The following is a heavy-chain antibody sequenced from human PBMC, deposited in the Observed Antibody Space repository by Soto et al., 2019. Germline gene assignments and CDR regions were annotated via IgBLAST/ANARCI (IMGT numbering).Heavy chain of an antibody. CDR3: ARDLGSGYDPGDY. D-gene: IGHD5-12*01. Sequence: QVQLVQSGAEVKKPGSSVKVSCKASGRTFNSYVFTWVLQAPGQGLEWMGGIISIFGTPNYGQKFQGRVTITADESTSTGFMQLGSLTSEDPAIYYCARDLGSGYDPGDYWGQGTLVTVSS. CDR1: GRTFNSYV. V-gene: IGHV1-69*12. J-gene: IGHJ4*02. CDR2: IISIFGTP.